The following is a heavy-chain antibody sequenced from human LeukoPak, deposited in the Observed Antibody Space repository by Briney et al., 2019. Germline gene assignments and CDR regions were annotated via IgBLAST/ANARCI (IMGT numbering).Heavy chain of an antibody. D-gene: IGHD1-26*01. J-gene: IGHJ6*03. Sequence: PSEALSLTCTVSGGSISSSSYYWGWIRQPPGKGLEWIGEINHSGSTNYNPSLKSRVTISVDTSKNQFSLKLSSVTAADTAVYYCAGSLGELRHRHYYYYMDVWGKGTTVTISS. V-gene: IGHV4-39*07. CDR2: INHSGST. CDR1: GGSISSSSYY. CDR3: AGSLGELRHRHYYYYMDV.